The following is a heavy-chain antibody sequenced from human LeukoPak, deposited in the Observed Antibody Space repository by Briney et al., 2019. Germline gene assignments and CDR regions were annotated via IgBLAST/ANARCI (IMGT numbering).Heavy chain of an antibody. CDR1: GGSISSHY. D-gene: IGHD6-19*01. CDR3: ARHSIAVAGTGYFDY. Sequence: SETLSLTCTVSGGSISSHYWSWIRQPPGKGLEWIGYTYYSGSTNYNPSLKSRVTISVDTSKNQFSLKLSSVTAADTAVYYCARHSIAVAGTGYFDYWGQGSLVTVSS. CDR2: TYYSGST. J-gene: IGHJ4*02. V-gene: IGHV4-59*11.